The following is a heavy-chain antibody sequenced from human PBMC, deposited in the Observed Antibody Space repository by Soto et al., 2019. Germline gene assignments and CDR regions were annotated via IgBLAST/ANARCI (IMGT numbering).Heavy chain of an antibody. CDR3: AKMIGEHGAFDI. D-gene: IGHD2-21*01. V-gene: IGHV3-30*18. CDR2: ISYDGSNK. CDR1: GFTFSSYG. J-gene: IGHJ3*02. Sequence: GGSLRLSCAASGFTFSSYGMHWVRQAPGKGLEWVAAISYDGSNKYYADSVKGRFTISRDNSKNTLYLQMNSLRAEDTAVYYCAKMIGEHGAFDIWGQGTMVTVSS.